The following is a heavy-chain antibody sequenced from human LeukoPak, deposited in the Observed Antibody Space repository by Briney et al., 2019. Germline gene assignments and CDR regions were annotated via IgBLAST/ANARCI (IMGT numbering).Heavy chain of an antibody. CDR3: ARVGGLTIAFDI. D-gene: IGHD3-3*01. Sequence: GGSLRLSCAASGFTFSNYWMSWVRQAPGKGLEWVANINLAGNERYYVDSVKGRFTISRDNAKNSLYLQMNSLRAEDTAVYYCARVGGLTIAFDIWGQGTMVTVSS. CDR2: INLAGNER. V-gene: IGHV3-7*01. CDR1: GFTFSNYW. J-gene: IGHJ3*02.